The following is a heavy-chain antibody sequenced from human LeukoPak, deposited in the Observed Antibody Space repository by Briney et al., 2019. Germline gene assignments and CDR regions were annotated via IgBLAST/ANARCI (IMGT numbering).Heavy chain of an antibody. CDR2: INPSGGST. D-gene: IGHD3-22*01. V-gene: IGHV1-46*01. J-gene: IGHJ4*02. CDR3: ARSQGYSSGYQNLDY. CDR1: GYTFTSYY. Sequence: ASVKLSCKASGYTFTSYYMHWVRQAPGQGLEWMGIINPSGGSTSYAQKFQGRVTMTRDMSTSTVNMELSSLRSEDTAVYYCARSQGYSSGYQNLDYWGQGTLVTVSS.